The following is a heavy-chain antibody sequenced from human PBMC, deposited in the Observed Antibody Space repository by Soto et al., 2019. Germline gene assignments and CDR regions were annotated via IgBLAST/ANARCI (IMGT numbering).Heavy chain of an antibody. J-gene: IGHJ4*02. CDR3: AKVTVCATGRFDH. V-gene: IGHV3-23*01. CDR1: GFTFRNYA. D-gene: IGHD4-17*01. Sequence: GSLRLSCASSGFTFRNYAMSWVRQAPGKGLAWVSAISGSGGSTYYADSVKGRFTISRDNSKNTLYLQMNSLRAEDTALYYCAKVTVCATGRFDHCGQGPLVTVSS. CDR2: ISGSGGST.